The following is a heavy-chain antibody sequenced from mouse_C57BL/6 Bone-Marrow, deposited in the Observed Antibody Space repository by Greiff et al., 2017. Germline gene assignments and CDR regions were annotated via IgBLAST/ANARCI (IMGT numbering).Heavy chain of an antibody. J-gene: IGHJ1*03. V-gene: IGHV1-64*01. CDR1: GYTFTSYW. CDR3: ANERGYFWYFDV. Sequence: QVQLQQPGAELVKPGASVKLSCKASGYTFTSYWMHWVKQRPGQGLEWIGMIHPNSGSTNYNEKFKSKATLTVDKSSSTAYMQLSSLTSEDSAVYYCANERGYFWYFDVWGTGTTVTVSS. CDR2: IHPNSGST. D-gene: IGHD2-3*01.